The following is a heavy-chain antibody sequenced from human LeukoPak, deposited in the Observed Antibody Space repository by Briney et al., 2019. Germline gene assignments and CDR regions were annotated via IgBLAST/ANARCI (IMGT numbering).Heavy chain of an antibody. D-gene: IGHD5-12*01. J-gene: IGHJ4*02. Sequence: GGSLRLSCAVSGFTFSSSAMGWVRQAPGKGLEGVSSISGGGETAYYTDSVRGRFTVSRDNSKNTLYLQMNSLRAEDTAVYYCAGELPGGFRFDYWGQGSLVTVSS. CDR3: AGELPGGFRFDY. CDR2: ISGGGETA. CDR1: GFTFSSSA. V-gene: IGHV3-23*01.